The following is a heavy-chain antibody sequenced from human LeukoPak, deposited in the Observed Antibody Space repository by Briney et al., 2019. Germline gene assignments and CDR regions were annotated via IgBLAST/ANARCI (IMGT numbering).Heavy chain of an antibody. CDR2: MSSTGNTI. V-gene: IGHV3-11*04. CDR1: YY. J-gene: IGHJ2*01. D-gene: IGHD2/OR15-2a*01. CDR3: ARSSSYFTYFDL. Sequence: YYWGWIRQSPGKGLAWISYMSSTGNTIYYAESVKGRFTVSRDSANNSMSLQMTSLRAEDSAVYYCARSSSYFTYFDLWGRDTLVTVSS.